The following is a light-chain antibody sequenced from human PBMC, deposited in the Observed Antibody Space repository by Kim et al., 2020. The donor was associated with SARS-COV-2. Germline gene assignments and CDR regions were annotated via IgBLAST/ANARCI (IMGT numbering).Light chain of an antibody. Sequence: QLVLTQPPSVSAAPGQRVTISCSGSSSNIGSDNNYVSWYQQHPGTVPKLLIYDNHNRASGIPDRFSGSKYGTSATLGITGLQTGDEADYYCATWDSSLSAMVFGGGTQLTVL. CDR1: SSNIGSDNNY. V-gene: IGLV1-51*01. CDR2: DNH. CDR3: ATWDSSLSAMV. J-gene: IGLJ2*01.